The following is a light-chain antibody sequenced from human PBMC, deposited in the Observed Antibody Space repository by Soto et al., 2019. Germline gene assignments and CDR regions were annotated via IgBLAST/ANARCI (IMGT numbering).Light chain of an antibody. CDR2: DAS. J-gene: IGKJ4*01. CDR3: QQANSFPLT. V-gene: IGKV1-12*01. CDR1: QSISSW. Sequence: GDRVTITCRARQSISSWLAWYQQKPGKPPKLLIYDASRLESGVPSRFSGSGSGTDFTLTISSLQPEDFATYYCQQANSFPLTFGGGTKVDIK.